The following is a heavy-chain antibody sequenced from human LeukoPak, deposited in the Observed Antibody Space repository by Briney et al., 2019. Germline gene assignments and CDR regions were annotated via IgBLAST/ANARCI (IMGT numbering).Heavy chain of an antibody. V-gene: IGHV3-74*01. D-gene: IGHD1-26*01. CDR3: AKGESGSPYYFDY. CDR1: GFIFSSYW. J-gene: IGHJ4*02. CDR2: INSGGSGT. Sequence: PGGSLRLSCAASGFIFSSYWMHWVRQTPGKGLVWVSRINSGGSGTSYADSVEGRFTISRDNSKNTLYLQMNSLRAEDTAVYYCAKGESGSPYYFDYWGQGTLVTVSS.